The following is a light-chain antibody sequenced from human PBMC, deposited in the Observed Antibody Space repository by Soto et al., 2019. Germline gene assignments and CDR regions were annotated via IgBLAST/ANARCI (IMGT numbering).Light chain of an antibody. CDR3: QTYYRVPLT. V-gene: IGKV4-1*01. Sequence: DVVMTQSPDSLALSLGERATINCKSSQSLLSSSDNRNYLAWFQQKVGQPPKLLIRWASTRESGVPDRFSASWSATDFTLTISSLQAEDVAVYYCQTYYRVPLTFGGGTKVELK. CDR2: WAS. J-gene: IGKJ4*01. CDR1: QSLLSSSDNRNY.